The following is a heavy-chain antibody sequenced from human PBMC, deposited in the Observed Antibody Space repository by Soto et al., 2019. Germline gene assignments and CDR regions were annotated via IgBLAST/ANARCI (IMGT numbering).Heavy chain of an antibody. CDR3: ARDSSSWYLLHY. CDR2: INAGNGNT. V-gene: IGHV1-3*05. D-gene: IGHD6-13*01. Sequence: QVQLVQSGAEEKKPGASVKVSCKASGYTFTSYAMHWVRQAPGQRLEWMGWINAGNGNTKYSQKFQGRVTITRDTSASPAYMELSSLRSEDTAVYYCARDSSSWYLLHYWGQGTLVTVSS. J-gene: IGHJ4*02. CDR1: GYTFTSYA.